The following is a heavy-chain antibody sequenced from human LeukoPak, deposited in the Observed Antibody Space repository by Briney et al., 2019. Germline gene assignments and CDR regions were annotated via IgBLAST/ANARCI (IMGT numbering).Heavy chain of an antibody. J-gene: IGHJ5*02. CDR2: IIAYNGNT. D-gene: IGHD2-15*01. V-gene: IGHV1-18*01. CDR1: GYTFTSYG. Sequence: ASVKLSCKASGYTFTSYGVGWVRQGPGHALGWSGWIIAYNGNTNYAQKLQGRVIMTTDTSTSTAYMELRSLRSDDAAVYYCARTIVVVVAAKGGRDWFDPWGQGTLVTVSS. CDR3: ARTIVVVVAAKGGRDWFDP.